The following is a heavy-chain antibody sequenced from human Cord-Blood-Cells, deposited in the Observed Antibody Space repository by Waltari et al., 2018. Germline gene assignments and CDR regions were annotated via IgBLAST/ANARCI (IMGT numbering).Heavy chain of an antibody. V-gene: IGHV3-20*03. CDR3: ARARIPFTSEYFDY. CDR1: GFTFDDYG. D-gene: IGHD6-6*01. Sequence: ASGFTFDDYGMRWVRQAPGEGLEWVSGINWNGGSTGYADSVKGRFTISRDNAKNSLYLQMNSLRAEDTALYYCARARIPFTSEYFDYWGQGTLVTVSS. J-gene: IGHJ4*02. CDR2: INWNGGST.